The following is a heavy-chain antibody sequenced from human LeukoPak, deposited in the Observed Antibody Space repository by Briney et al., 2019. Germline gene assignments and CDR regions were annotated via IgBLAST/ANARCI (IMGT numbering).Heavy chain of an antibody. CDR3: AKADCTNGVCSNFDY. CDR1: GFTFSSSA. V-gene: IGHV3-23*01. J-gene: IGHJ4*02. CDR2: ISASGGST. Sequence: GGSLRLSCAASGFTFSSSAMSWVRQVPGKGLEWVSGISASGGSTSYADSVRGRFTISRDNSKNTLYVQMNSLRDEDTAVYYCAKADCTNGVCSNFDYWGQGTLVTVSS. D-gene: IGHD2-8*01.